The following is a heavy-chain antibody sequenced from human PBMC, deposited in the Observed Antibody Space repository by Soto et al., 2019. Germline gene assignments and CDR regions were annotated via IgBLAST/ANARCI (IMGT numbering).Heavy chain of an antibody. CDR2: ISGSGGST. J-gene: IGHJ3*02. V-gene: IGHV3-23*01. CDR3: AKDPPSNDFWSGYYDAFDI. Sequence: GGSLRLSCVASGFTFSSYAMSWVRQAPGKGLEWVSAISGSGGSTYYADSVKGRFTISRDNSKNTLYLQMNSLRAEDTAVYYCAKDPPSNDFWSGYYDAFDIWGQGTMVTVSS. D-gene: IGHD3-3*01. CDR1: GFTFSSYA.